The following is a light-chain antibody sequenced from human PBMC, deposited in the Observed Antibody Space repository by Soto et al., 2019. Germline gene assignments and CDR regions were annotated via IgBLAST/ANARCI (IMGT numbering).Light chain of an antibody. Sequence: QSVLTQPASVSGSPGQSITISCTGTSSDVGGYSYVSWYQQHPDKAPKLILFEVINRPSGVSNRFSGSKSGNTASLTISGLRAEDGADYYCSSFTPTSTYVFGTGTKVTVL. V-gene: IGLV2-14*01. CDR1: SSDVGGYSY. J-gene: IGLJ1*01. CDR2: EVI. CDR3: SSFTPTSTYV.